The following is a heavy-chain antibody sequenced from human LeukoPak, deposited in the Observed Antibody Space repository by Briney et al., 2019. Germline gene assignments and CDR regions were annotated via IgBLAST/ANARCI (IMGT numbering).Heavy chain of an antibody. J-gene: IGHJ5*02. CDR1: GGSISSYY. CDR2: IFYSGST. CDR3: ARSDGYCSGGSCYLDNWFDP. V-gene: IGHV4-59*08. Sequence: SSETLSLTCTVSGGSISSYYWTWIRQPPGKGLEWIGYIFYSGSTNYNPSLKSRVTISVDTSKNQFSLKLSSVTAADTAVYYCARSDGYCSGGSCYLDNWFDPWGQGTLVTVSS. D-gene: IGHD2-15*01.